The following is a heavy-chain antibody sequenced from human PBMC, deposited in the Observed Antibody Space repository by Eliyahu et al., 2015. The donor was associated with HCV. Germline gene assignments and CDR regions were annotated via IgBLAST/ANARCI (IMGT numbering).Heavy chain of an antibody. CDR1: GFTFSAHS. CDR2: ISSSGSST. V-gene: IGHV3-48*01. J-gene: IGHJ4*02. CDR3: ARDPSSIAGRRGFDY. D-gene: IGHD6-6*01. Sequence: EVQLVESGGGLVQPGGSLRLSCAASGFTFSAHSFNWVRQAPGKGLEWVSYISSSGSSTYYADSVKGRLTISRDNAKNSLYLQMNSLRAEDTAVYYCARDPSSIAGRRGFDYWGQGTLVTVSS.